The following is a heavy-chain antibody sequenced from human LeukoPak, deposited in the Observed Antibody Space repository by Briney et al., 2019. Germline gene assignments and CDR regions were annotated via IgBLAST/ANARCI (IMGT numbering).Heavy chain of an antibody. V-gene: IGHV3-23*01. J-gene: IGHJ4*02. D-gene: IGHD6-6*01. Sequence: PGGSLRLSCAASGFTFSNYGMNWVRQAPGKGLEWVSSISDSAGSTFYADSVKGRFTISRDNSKNTLYLQMISLRAGETAIYYCAKRIQYSSSSAYFDYWGQGTLVTVSS. CDR1: GFTFSNYG. CDR3: AKRIQYSSSSAYFDY. CDR2: ISDSAGST.